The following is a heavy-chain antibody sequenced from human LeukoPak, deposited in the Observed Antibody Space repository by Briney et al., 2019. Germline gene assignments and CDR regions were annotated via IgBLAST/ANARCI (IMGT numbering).Heavy chain of an antibody. D-gene: IGHD3-22*01. CDR1: GGSISSGSYY. CDR3: ARDMDSSGYYYAWAFDI. J-gene: IGHJ3*02. CDR2: IYTSGST. V-gene: IGHV4-61*02. Sequence: SETLSLTCTVSGGSISSGSYYWSWIRQPAGKGLEWIGRIYTSGSTNYNPSLKSRVTISVDTSKNQFSLKLSSVTAADTAVYYCARDMDSSGYYYAWAFDIWGQGTMVTVSS.